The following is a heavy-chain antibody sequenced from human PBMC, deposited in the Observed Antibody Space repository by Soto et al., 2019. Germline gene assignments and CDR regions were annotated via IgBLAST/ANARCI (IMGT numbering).Heavy chain of an antibody. CDR3: AKDVLDSSGYAGNAFDI. Sequence: EVQLVESGGDSVKPGRSLRLSCVVSGFTFENYAMHWVRQTPGKGLEWVSGVSWNSDSIGYADSVKGRFTISGDNAKNSLYLQMSSLRAEDTALYYCAKDVLDSSGYAGNAFDIWGQGTMVTVSS. CDR2: VSWNSDSI. V-gene: IGHV3-9*01. J-gene: IGHJ3*02. D-gene: IGHD3-22*01. CDR1: GFTFENYA.